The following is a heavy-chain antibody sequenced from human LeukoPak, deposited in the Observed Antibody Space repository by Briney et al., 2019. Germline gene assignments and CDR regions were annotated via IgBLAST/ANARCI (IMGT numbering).Heavy chain of an antibody. CDR2: ISGSGGST. V-gene: IGHV3-23*01. Sequence: GRSLRLSCAASGFTFSSYAMHWVRQAPGKGLEWVSAISGSGGSTYYADSVKGRFTISRDNSKNTLYLQMNSLRAEDTAVYYCAKTDLLDYADYWGQGTLVIVSS. CDR1: GFTFSSYA. CDR3: AKTDLLDYADY. J-gene: IGHJ4*02. D-gene: IGHD2-21*01.